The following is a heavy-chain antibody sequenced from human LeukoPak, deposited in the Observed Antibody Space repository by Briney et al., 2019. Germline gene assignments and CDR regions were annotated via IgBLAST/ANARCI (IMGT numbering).Heavy chain of an antibody. CDR2: IRYDGSNT. CDR3: ARKGLGGELGGFDS. CDR1: EFTFSSYA. V-gene: IGHV3-30*02. J-gene: IGHJ4*02. D-gene: IGHD1-26*01. Sequence: GGSLRLSCAASEFTFSSYAMHWVRQAPDKGLEWVAFIRYDGSNTYYADSVKGRFTISRDNAKNSLYLQMNSLRVEDTALYYCARKGLGGELGGFDSWGQGTLVTASS.